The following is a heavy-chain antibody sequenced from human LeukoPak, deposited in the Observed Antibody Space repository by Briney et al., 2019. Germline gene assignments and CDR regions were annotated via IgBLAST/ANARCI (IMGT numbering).Heavy chain of an antibody. CDR1: GFTFSSYW. CDR2: INRDGSRT. D-gene: IGHD3-10*01. CDR3: ARAYYYGSGSYYAQNWFDP. J-gene: IGHJ5*02. V-gene: IGHV3-74*01. Sequence: GGSLRLSCAASGFTFSSYWMHWVRQAPGKGLVWVSRINRDGSRTSYADSVKGRFTISRDNAKNTLYLQMNSLRAEDTAVYYCARAYYYGSGSYYAQNWFDPWGQGTLVTVSS.